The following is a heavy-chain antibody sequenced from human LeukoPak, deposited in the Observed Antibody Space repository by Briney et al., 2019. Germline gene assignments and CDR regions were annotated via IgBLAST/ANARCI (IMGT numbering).Heavy chain of an antibody. V-gene: IGHV3-21*01. CDR3: ARDYSYGSGYLY. Sequence: GGSLRLSCAASGFTFSSFTMNWVRKAPGKGLEWVSSITTSTSYIYYADSVKGRFTISRDNAKNSLYLQMNSLRAEDTAVYYCARDYSYGSGYLYWGQGTLVTVSS. CDR1: GFTFSSFT. CDR2: ITTSTSYI. D-gene: IGHD3-3*01. J-gene: IGHJ4*02.